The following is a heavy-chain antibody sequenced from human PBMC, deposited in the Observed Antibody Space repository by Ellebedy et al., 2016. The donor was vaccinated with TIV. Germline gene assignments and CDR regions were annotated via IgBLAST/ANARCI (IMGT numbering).Heavy chain of an antibody. J-gene: IGHJ6*02. Sequence: MPSETLSLTCAVYGGSFSGYYLSWIRQPPGKGLEWIGEINHSGSTNYNPSRKSRVTVSVDTSKNQFSLKLSSVTAADTAVYYCARGLRRSMILVPMYYGMDVWGQGTTVTVSS. CDR3: ARGLRRSMILVPMYYGMDV. V-gene: IGHV4-34*01. CDR1: GGSFSGYY. CDR2: INHSGST. D-gene: IGHD3-16*01.